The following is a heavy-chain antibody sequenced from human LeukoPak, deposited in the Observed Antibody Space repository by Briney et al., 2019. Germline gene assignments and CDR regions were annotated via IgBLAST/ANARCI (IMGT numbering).Heavy chain of an antibody. CDR2: IWYDGSNK. CDR1: GFTFSSYG. J-gene: IGHJ4*02. Sequence: SLRLSCAASGFTFSSYGMHWVRQAPGKGLEWVAVIWYDGSNKYYADSVKGRFTISRDNSKNTLYLQMNSLRAEDTAVYYCVPEYYDSSGYSQFDYWGQGTLVTVSS. V-gene: IGHV3-33*01. D-gene: IGHD3-22*01. CDR3: VPEYYDSSGYSQFDY.